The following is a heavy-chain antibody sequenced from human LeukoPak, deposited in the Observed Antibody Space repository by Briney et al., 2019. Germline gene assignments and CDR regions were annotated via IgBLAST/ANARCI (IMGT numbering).Heavy chain of an antibody. V-gene: IGHV3-53*01. CDR2: IYSGGYT. CDR3: ARRAGAYSHPYDY. Sequence: GGSLRLSCAASGFSVSSNNMNWVRQAPGKGLEWVSAIYSGGYTYYSDSVKGRFTISRDNSKNTLYLQMNSLRAEDTAVYYCARRAGAYSHPYDYWGQGTLVTVSS. J-gene: IGHJ4*02. D-gene: IGHD4/OR15-4a*01. CDR1: GFSVSSNN.